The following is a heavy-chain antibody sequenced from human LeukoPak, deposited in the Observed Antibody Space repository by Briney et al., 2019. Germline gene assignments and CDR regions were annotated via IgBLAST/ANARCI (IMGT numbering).Heavy chain of an antibody. J-gene: IGHJ5*02. Sequence: PGGSLRLSCAASGFTFSSYSMNWVRQAPGKGLEWVSYISSSSSTIYYADSVKGRFTISRDNAKNSLYLQMNSLRDEDTPVYYCARSDYRSIGGILWFGELTNWFDPWGQGTLVTVSS. CDR3: ARSDYRSIGGILWFGELTNWFDP. D-gene: IGHD3-10*01. CDR2: ISSSSSTI. CDR1: GFTFSSYS. V-gene: IGHV3-48*02.